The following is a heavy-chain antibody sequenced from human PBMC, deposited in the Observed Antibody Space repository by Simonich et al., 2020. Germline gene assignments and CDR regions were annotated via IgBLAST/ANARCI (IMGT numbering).Heavy chain of an antibody. Sequence: QLQLQESGPGLVQPSETLSLTCTFSGGSISSSSYYWGWIRQPPGKGLEWIGSIYDSGSTYYNPSRKSRVTISVDTSKNQFSLKLSSVTAADTAVYYCARHAGFAFDIWGQGTMVTVSS. V-gene: IGHV4-39*01. CDR3: ARHAGFAFDI. CDR1: GGSISSSSYY. CDR2: IYDSGST. D-gene: IGHD6-13*01. J-gene: IGHJ3*02.